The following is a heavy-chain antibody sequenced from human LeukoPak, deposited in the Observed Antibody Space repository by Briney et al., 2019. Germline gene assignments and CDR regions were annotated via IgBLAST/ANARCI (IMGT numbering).Heavy chain of an antibody. J-gene: IGHJ1*01. CDR3: ARAPSEIGGYYPEYFRH. CDR1: GFTFSSYW. CDR2: IKSDGST. V-gene: IGHV3-74*01. D-gene: IGHD3-22*01. Sequence: GGSLRLSCAASGFTFSSYWMHWVRQAPGKGLVWVSRIKSDGSTNYADSVKGRSTISRDDAKNTVSLQMNSLRTEDTGVYYCARAPSEIGGYYPEYFRHWGQGTLVTVSS.